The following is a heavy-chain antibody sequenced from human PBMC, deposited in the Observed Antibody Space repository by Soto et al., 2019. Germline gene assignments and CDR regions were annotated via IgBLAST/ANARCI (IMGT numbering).Heavy chain of an antibody. CDR2: IDPDNGRT. Sequence: QVLLEQSGAEVRRPGASVKISCQASGYPFSNYHMHWVRQAPGQGLEWMGMIDPDNGRTKFAQSHQGRVTMTRDTSTNSVYMELRALKSEDTAIYFCTRMSRSFDYWGQGSHVTVSS. CDR3: TRMSRSFDY. V-gene: IGHV1-46*03. J-gene: IGHJ4*02. CDR1: GYPFSNYH.